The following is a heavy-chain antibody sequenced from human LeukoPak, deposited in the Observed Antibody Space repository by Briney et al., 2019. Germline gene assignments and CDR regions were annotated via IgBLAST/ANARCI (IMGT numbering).Heavy chain of an antibody. CDR1: GGSISSYY. V-gene: IGHV4-59*01. D-gene: IGHD3-10*01. CDR2: IYYSGST. Sequence: SETLSLTCTVSGGSISSYYWSWIRQPPGKGLEWIWYIYYSGSTNYNPSLKSRVTISVDTSKNQFSLKLSSVTAADTAVYYCARGGLGELLWFGESPMGGFDYWGQGTLVTVSS. CDR3: ARGGLGELLWFGESPMGGFDY. J-gene: IGHJ4*02.